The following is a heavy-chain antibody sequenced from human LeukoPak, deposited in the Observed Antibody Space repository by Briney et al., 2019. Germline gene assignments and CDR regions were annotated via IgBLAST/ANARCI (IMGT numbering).Heavy chain of an antibody. V-gene: IGHV1-2*02. D-gene: IGHD1-26*01. J-gene: IGHJ4*02. CDR2: INPNTGDT. Sequence: ASVKVSCKASGYTFTAYYLHWLRQAPGQGLEWLGWINPNTGDTNYAQKFQGRVTLTRDTSISTVYMELSRVGSDDTAVYYCARGPSSGSYDYWGQGTLVTASS. CDR3: ARGPSSGSYDY. CDR1: GYTFTAYY.